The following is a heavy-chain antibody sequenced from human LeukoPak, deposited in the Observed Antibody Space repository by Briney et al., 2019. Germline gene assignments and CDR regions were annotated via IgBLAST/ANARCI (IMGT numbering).Heavy chain of an antibody. CDR1: CYTFTSYG. CDR2: ISAYNGNT. J-gene: IGHJ5*02. Sequence: ASVKVLCKASCYTFTSYGISWVRQAPGQGLEWMVWISAYNGNTNYAQNLQGRVTMTTETSTNTAYMQLMNLRTDDTAVEYCARARIAVAGRRPNWFDLWGKGTLVTVSS. CDR3: ARARIAVAGRRPNWFDL. D-gene: IGHD6-19*01. V-gene: IGHV1-18*01.